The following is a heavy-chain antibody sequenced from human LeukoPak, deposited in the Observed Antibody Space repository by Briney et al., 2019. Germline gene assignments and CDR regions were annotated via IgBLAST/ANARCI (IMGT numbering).Heavy chain of an antibody. Sequence: SETLSLTCAVYGGSFSGYSWSWIRQPPGKGLEWIGYIYHSGSTYYNPSLKSRVTISVDRSKNQFSLKLSSVTAADTAVYYCARGPGYCSGGSCPYYFDYWGQGTLVTVSS. CDR1: GGSFSGYS. D-gene: IGHD2-15*01. V-gene: IGHV4-30-2*01. CDR3: ARGPGYCSGGSCPYYFDY. J-gene: IGHJ4*02. CDR2: IYHSGST.